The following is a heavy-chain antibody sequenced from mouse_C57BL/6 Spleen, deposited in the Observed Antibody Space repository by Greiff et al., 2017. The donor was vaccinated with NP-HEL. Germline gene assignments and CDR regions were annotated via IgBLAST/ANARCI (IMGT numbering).Heavy chain of an antibody. CDR3: AREEGNYYGSFDY. Sequence: VKLVESGPELVKPGASVKLSCKASGYTFTSYDINWVKQRPGQGLEWIGWIYPRDGSTKYNEKFKGKATLTVDTSSSTAYMELHSLTSEDSAVYFCAREEGNYYGSFDYWGQGTTLTVSS. J-gene: IGHJ2*01. CDR2: IYPRDGST. CDR1: GYTFTSYD. D-gene: IGHD1-1*01. V-gene: IGHV1-85*01.